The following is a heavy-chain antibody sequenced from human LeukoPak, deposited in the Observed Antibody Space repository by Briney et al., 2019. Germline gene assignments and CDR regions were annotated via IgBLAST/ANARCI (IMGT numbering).Heavy chain of an antibody. D-gene: IGHD1-26*01. Sequence: GGSLRLSCAASGFKFNKYWMHWVRQAPGKGLEWVSIISGSGERTYYADSVKGRFTVSRDNSKNTLYLQMKSLRAEDTAVYYCVSQSYSGSDNYYFHYWGQGTLVAVSS. CDR2: ISGSGERT. CDR3: VSQSYSGSDNYYFHY. V-gene: IGHV3-23*01. J-gene: IGHJ4*02. CDR1: GFKFNKYW.